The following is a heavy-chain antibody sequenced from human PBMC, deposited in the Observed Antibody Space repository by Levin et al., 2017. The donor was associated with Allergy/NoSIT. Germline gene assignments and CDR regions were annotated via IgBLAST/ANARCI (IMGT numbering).Heavy chain of an antibody. D-gene: IGHD3-22*01. V-gene: IGHV4-4*07. J-gene: IGHJ4*02. CDR3: ARDYYDASGFPIDF. Sequence: PSETLSLTCTVSGDSVSNYYWSWIRQPAGKGLEWIGRIYTSGYTNYNPTLKSRVAMSVETSKNQVSLKLNSVTAADTATYYCARDYYDASGFPIDFWGQGTLVTVSS. CDR1: GDSVSNYY. CDR2: IYTSGYT.